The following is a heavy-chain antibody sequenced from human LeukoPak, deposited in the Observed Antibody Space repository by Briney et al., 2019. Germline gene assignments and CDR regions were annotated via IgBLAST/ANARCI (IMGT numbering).Heavy chain of an antibody. Sequence: GGSLRLSCAASGFTFSSYAMHWVRQAPGKGLEWVAVISYDGSNKYYADSVKGRFTISGDNSKNTLYLQMNSLRAEDTAVYYCARGQYSGRCFDYWGQGTLDTVSS. V-gene: IGHV3-30*04. CDR3: ARGQYSGRCFDY. CDR2: ISYDGSNK. CDR1: GFTFSSYA. J-gene: IGHJ4*02. D-gene: IGHD1-26*01.